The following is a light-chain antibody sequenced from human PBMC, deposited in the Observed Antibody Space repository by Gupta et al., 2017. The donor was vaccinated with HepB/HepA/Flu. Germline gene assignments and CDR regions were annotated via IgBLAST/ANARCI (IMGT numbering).Light chain of an antibody. CDR3: QAWDSSTVV. Sequence: SYALTQSSSVSVSPGHTASISCSGDKLGDNFASWYQQKPGQSPVLVIYQDTKRPSGIPERFSGSNSGNTATLTISGTHAMDEADYYCQAWDSSTVVFGGGTKVTVL. V-gene: IGLV3-1*01. CDR1: KLGDNF. J-gene: IGLJ2*01. CDR2: QDT.